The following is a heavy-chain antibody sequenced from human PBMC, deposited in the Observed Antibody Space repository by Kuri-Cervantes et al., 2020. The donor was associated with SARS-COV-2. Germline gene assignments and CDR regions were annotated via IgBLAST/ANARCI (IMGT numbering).Heavy chain of an antibody. CDR3: ANDIVGATNFDY. J-gene: IGHJ4*02. V-gene: IGHV3-30*18. D-gene: IGHD1-26*01. Sequence: GESLKISCAASGFTFSSYGMHWVRQAPGKGLEWVAVISYDGSNKYYADPVKGRFTISRDNSKNTLYLQMNSLRAEDTAVYYCANDIVGATNFDYWGQGTLVTVSS. CDR1: GFTFSSYG. CDR2: ISYDGSNK.